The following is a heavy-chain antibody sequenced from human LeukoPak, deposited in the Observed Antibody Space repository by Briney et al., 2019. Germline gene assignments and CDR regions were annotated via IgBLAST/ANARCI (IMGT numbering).Heavy chain of an antibody. V-gene: IGHV4-59*01. CDR2: IYYSGST. D-gene: IGHD4-11*01. CDR3: ARIQSHYYYYMDV. Sequence: KSSETLSLTCSVSGGPISSYYWSWTRQPPRKGVEWIGYIYYSGSTNYNRSRNSRITLSVGPFKKQFSLKLNSVTAADTAVYDCARIQSHYYYYMDVWGKGTTVTVFS. J-gene: IGHJ6*03. CDR1: GGPISSYY.